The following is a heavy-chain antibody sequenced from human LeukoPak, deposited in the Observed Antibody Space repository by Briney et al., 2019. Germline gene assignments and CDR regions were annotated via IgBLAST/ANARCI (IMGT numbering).Heavy chain of an antibody. CDR2: ISYDGGNK. D-gene: IGHD6-13*01. Sequence: PGGSLRLSCAASGFTFSSYGMHWVRQAPGKGLEWVAVISYDGGNKYYADSVKGRFTISRDNSKNTLYLQMNSLRAEDTAVYYCAKDQYGFGQQLVFGYWGQGTLVTVSS. CDR3: AKDQYGFGQQLVFGY. V-gene: IGHV3-30*18. CDR1: GFTFSSYG. J-gene: IGHJ4*02.